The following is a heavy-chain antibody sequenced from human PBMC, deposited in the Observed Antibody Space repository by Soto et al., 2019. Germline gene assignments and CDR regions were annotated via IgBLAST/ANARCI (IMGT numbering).Heavy chain of an antibody. Sequence: SAKVSCKASGGTFSSYAISWVRQAPGQGLEWMGGIIPIFGTANYAQKFQGRVTITADKSTSTAYMELSSLRSEDTAVYCCASTQNIAAAGGWFDPWGQGTLVTVSS. CDR3: ASTQNIAAAGGWFDP. D-gene: IGHD6-13*01. CDR1: GGTFSSYA. J-gene: IGHJ5*02. CDR2: IIPIFGTA. V-gene: IGHV1-69*06.